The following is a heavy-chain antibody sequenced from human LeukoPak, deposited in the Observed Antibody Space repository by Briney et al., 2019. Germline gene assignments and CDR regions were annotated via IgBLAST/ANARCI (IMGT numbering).Heavy chain of an antibody. J-gene: IGHJ6*03. CDR2: INHSGST. Sequence: SETLSLTCAVYGGSLSGYYWSWIRQPPGKGLEWIGEINHSGSTNYNPSLKSRVTISVDTSKNQFSLKQSSVTAADTAVYYCASSGNYDFWSGYIPYYYYMDVWGKGTTVTVSS. D-gene: IGHD3-3*01. CDR1: GGSLSGYY. CDR3: ASSGNYDFWSGYIPYYYYMDV. V-gene: IGHV4-34*01.